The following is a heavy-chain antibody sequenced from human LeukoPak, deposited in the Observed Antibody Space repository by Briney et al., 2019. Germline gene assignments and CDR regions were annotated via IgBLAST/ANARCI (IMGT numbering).Heavy chain of an antibody. CDR3: ARVYSSSWYKRAAWFDP. V-gene: IGHV1-18*01. CDR1: GYTFTSYG. Sequence: ASVKVSCKASGYTFTSYGISWVRQAPGQGLEWMGWISAYNGNTNYAQKLQSRVTMTTDTSTSTAYMELRSLRSDDTAVYYCARVYSSSWYKRAAWFDPWGQGTLVTVSS. CDR2: ISAYNGNT. D-gene: IGHD6-13*01. J-gene: IGHJ5*02.